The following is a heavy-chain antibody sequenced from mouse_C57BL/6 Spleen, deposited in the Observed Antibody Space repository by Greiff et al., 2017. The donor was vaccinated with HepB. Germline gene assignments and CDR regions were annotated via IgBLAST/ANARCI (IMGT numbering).Heavy chain of an antibody. Sequence: EVKLMESGGGLVKPGGSLKLSCAASGFTFSSYAMSWVRQTPEKRLEWVATISDGGSYTYYPDNVKGRFTISRDNAKNNLYLQMSHLKSEDTAMYYCARDGYGNYPFDYWGQGTTLTVSS. CDR3: ARDGYGNYPFDY. CDR1: GFTFSSYA. V-gene: IGHV5-4*01. CDR2: ISDGGSYT. D-gene: IGHD2-10*02. J-gene: IGHJ2*01.